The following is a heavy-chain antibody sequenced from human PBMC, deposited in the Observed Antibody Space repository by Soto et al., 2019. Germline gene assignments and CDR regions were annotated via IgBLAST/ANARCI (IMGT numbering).Heavy chain of an antibody. CDR1: GYTFTGYY. J-gene: IGHJ4*02. CDR2: INPNSGGT. CDR3: ARVGEYSSSPLFDC. D-gene: IGHD6-6*01. Sequence: ASVKVSCKASGYTFTGYYMHWVRQAPGQGLEWMGWINPNSGGTNYAQKFQGRVTMTRDTSIGTAYMELSRLRSDDTAVYYCARVGEYSSSPLFDCWGQGTLVTVSS. V-gene: IGHV1-2*02.